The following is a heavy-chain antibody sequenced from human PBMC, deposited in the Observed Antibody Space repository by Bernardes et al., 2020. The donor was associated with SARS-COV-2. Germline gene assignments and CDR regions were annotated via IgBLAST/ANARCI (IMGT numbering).Heavy chain of an antibody. Sequence: VGALILSCEASGFTFRSSAMSWVRQAPGPGLEWVSAISGSGGSPYYADSVKGRFTISRDNSKNTLYLQMNSLRAEDSALYYCAGGPQRVTFGGVFPSATLGYWGQGTLVTGSS. V-gene: IGHV3-23*01. J-gene: IGHJ4*02. D-gene: IGHD3-16*01. CDR1: GFTFRSSA. CDR2: ISGSGGSP. CDR3: AGGPQRVTFGGVFPSATLGY.